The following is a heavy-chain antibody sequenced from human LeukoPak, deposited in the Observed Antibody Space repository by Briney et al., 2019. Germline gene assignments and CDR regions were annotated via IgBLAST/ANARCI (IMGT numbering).Heavy chain of an antibody. V-gene: IGHV3-7*05. CDR3: ARDTRGIFDY. Sequence: SGGSLRLSCAASEFTFSTYWMSWVRQAPGKGLEWVANIKQDGSEKNYVDSVKGRFTISRDNAKNSLYLQMNSLRAEDTAEYCCARDTRGIFDYWGQGTLVTVSS. J-gene: IGHJ4*02. CDR2: IKQDGSEK. D-gene: IGHD3-10*01. CDR1: EFTFSTYW.